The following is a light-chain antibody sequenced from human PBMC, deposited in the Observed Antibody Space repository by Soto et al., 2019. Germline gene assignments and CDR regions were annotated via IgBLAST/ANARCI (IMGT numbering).Light chain of an antibody. CDR1: SSNIGSNT. CDR3: AAWDERLNGFVL. Sequence: QSVLTQTPSASGTPGQTVTISCSGSSSNIGSNTVNWYQQLPGTAPKLLIYNNNQRPSGVPDRFSGSKSGTSASLTISGLQSEDEADFCYAAWDERLNGFVLFGGGTKLTVL. CDR2: NNN. V-gene: IGLV1-44*01. J-gene: IGLJ2*01.